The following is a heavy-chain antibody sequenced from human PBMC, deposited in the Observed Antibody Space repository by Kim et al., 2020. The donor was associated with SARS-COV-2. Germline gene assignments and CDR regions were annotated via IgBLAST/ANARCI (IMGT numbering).Heavy chain of an antibody. V-gene: IGHV4-39*01. CDR3: ARLAVQLELPWFDP. Sequence: NQPLKSRFTMSVDTSKNQFSLKLSSVTAADTAVYYCARLAVQLELPWFDPWGQGTLVTVSS. J-gene: IGHJ5*02. D-gene: IGHD1-1*01.